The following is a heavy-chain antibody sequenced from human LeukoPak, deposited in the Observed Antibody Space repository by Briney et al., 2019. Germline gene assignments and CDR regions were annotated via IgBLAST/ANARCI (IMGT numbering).Heavy chain of an antibody. CDR3: ARHGLGSYYRNAFDI. D-gene: IGHD3-10*01. CDR2: IYPGDSDT. J-gene: IGHJ3*02. V-gene: IGHV5-51*01. Sequence: GESLKISCKGSGYSFTSYWIGWVRQMPGKGMEWMGIIYPGDSDTRYSPSFQGQVTVSADKSISTAYLQWSGLKASDTAMYYCARHGLGSYYRNAFDIWGQGTMVTVSS. CDR1: GYSFTSYW.